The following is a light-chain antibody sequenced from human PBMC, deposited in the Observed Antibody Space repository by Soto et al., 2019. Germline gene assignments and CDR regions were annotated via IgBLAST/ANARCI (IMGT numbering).Light chain of an antibody. CDR1: QRFPSSF. V-gene: IGKV3-20*01. CDR2: TAS. Sequence: EIVLTQSPGTLSLSPGARATLSCRASQRFPSSFIAWFQQKPGQPPRLLIYTASSRAPGIPDRFTASGSGTDFTLTISRLEPEDFAVYYCHKYGPSPLTFGGGTKVEI. J-gene: IGKJ4*01. CDR3: HKYGPSPLT.